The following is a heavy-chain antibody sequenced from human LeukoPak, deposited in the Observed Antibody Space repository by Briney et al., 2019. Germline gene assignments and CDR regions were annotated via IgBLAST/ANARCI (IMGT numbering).Heavy chain of an antibody. Sequence: SETLSLTCTVSGGSISSYYWSWIRQPPGKGLEWIGYIYYSGSTNYNPSLKSRVTISVDTSKNQFSLKLSSVTPEDTAVYYCAREGYSSSWYRRGGGFYVYYFDYWGQGTLVTVSS. CDR1: GGSISSYY. CDR3: AREGYSSSWYRRGGGFYVYYFDY. CDR2: IYYSGST. V-gene: IGHV4-59*12. D-gene: IGHD6-13*01. J-gene: IGHJ4*02.